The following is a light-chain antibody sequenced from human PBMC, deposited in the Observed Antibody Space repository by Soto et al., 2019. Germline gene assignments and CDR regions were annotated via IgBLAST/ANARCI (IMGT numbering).Light chain of an antibody. CDR3: QQYNSWPPIT. CDR1: QSVGSTY. Sequence: EIFLTQSPDTLSLSPGERATLSCRASQSVGSTYLAWYHQKPGQAPRLLIYGASTRATGIPARFSGSGSGTEFTLTISSLQSEDFAVYYCQQYNSWPPITFGQGTRLEIK. J-gene: IGKJ5*01. V-gene: IGKV3-15*01. CDR2: GAS.